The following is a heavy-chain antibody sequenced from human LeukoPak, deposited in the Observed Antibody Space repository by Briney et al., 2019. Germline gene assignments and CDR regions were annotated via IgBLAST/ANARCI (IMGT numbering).Heavy chain of an antibody. J-gene: IGHJ3*02. CDR3: ARDFGIVATITAFDI. CDR2: ISSSSSYI. CDR1: GFTFSSYS. V-gene: IGHV3-21*01. D-gene: IGHD5-12*01. Sequence: PGGSLRLSCAASGFTFSSYSMNWVRQAPGKGLEWVSSISSSSSYIYYADSVKGRFTISRDNAKNSLYLQMNSLRAEDTAVYYCARDFGIVATITAFDIWGQGTMVTVSS.